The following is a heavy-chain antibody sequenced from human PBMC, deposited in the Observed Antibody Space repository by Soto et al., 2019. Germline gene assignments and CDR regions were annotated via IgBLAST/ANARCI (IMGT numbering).Heavy chain of an antibody. CDR1: GFTFSSYA. Sequence: EVQLLESGGGLVQPGGSLRLSCAASGFTFSSYAMSWVRQAPGKGLEWVSAISGSGGSTYYADSVKGRFTISRDNSKNTLDLQVNSLSAEDTAVYYCANDRAMVRGVRVSLDDWGQGPLVTVSS. CDR3: ANDRAMVRGVRVSLDD. CDR2: ISGSGGST. J-gene: IGHJ4*02. V-gene: IGHV3-23*01. D-gene: IGHD3-10*01.